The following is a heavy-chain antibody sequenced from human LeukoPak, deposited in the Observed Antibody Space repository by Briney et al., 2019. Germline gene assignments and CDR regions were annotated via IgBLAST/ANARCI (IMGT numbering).Heavy chain of an antibody. Sequence: GASVTVSCKASGFTFTSSAVQWARLARGQGLGWIGWIVVGSGNTNYAPKFQETATINRDMSTSTAYMELSSLRSEDTAVYYCATDDVTTGTKTALGNWGPGNLLTVSS. CDR3: ATDDVTTGTKTALGN. J-gene: IGHJ1*01. V-gene: IGHV1-58*01. CDR1: GFTFTSSA. D-gene: IGHD1-1*01. CDR2: IVVGSGNT.